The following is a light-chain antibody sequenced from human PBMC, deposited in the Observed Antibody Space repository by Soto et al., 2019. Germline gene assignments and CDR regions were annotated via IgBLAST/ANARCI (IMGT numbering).Light chain of an antibody. Sequence: QSVLTQPPSASGTPGQRVTISCSGSSSNIGSNYVYWYQQLPGTAPKLLIYRNNQRPSGVPDRFSGSKSGTSASLAISGLRSEHEADYYCAAWDDSLSGDVFGTGTKVTVL. CDR1: SSNIGSNY. J-gene: IGLJ1*01. V-gene: IGLV1-47*01. CDR2: RNN. CDR3: AAWDDSLSGDV.